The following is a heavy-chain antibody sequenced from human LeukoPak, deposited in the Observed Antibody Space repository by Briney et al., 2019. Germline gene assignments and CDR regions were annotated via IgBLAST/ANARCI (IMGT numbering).Heavy chain of an antibody. CDR3: ATRLQGYYDSSYYFDY. CDR1: GYTFTGYY. Sequence: ASVKVSCKASGYTFTGYYMHWVRQAPGQGLEWMGWINPKSGGTNYAQKFQGRVTMTRDTSISTAYMDMSSLRSEDTAVYYCATRLQGYYDSSYYFDYWGQGTLVTVSS. CDR2: INPKSGGT. J-gene: IGHJ4*02. D-gene: IGHD3-22*01. V-gene: IGHV1-2*02.